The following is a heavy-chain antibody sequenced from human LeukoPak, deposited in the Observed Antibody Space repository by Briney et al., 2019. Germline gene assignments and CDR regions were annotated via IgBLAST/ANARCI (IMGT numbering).Heavy chain of an antibody. J-gene: IGHJ5*02. CDR2: INHSGST. CDR1: GGSFSGYY. V-gene: IGHV4-34*01. CDR3: ARRLRSLLAAAGRARQNWFDP. Sequence: SETLSLTCAVYGGSFSGYYWSWIRQPPGKGLEWIGEINHSGSTNYNPSLKSRVTISVDTSKNQFSLKLSSVTAADTAVYYCARRLRSLLAAAGRARQNWFDPWGQGTLVTVSS. D-gene: IGHD6-13*01.